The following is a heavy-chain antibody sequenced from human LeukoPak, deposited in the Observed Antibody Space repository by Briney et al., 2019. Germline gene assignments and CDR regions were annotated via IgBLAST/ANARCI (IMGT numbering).Heavy chain of an antibody. CDR3: ARETALNFLLDY. Sequence: IPSETLSLACTVSGGSISGYYWSWIRQPPGKGLEWIGYTYYSGSTNYNPSLKSRVTISADTSKSQLSLKLSSVTAADTAVYYCARETALNFLLDYWGQGTLVTVSS. D-gene: IGHD2/OR15-2a*01. CDR1: GGSISGYY. CDR2: TYYSGST. J-gene: IGHJ4*02. V-gene: IGHV4-59*12.